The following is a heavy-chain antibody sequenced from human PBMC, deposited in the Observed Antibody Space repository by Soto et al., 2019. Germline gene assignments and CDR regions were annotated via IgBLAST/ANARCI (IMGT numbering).Heavy chain of an antibody. CDR3: ARHNYGSGSTYFDY. V-gene: IGHV4-28*01. Sequence: PSETLSLTCAVSGYSISSSNWWGWIRQPPGKGLEWIGYIYYSGTTYYNPSLKSRVTMSVDTSKNQFSLKLTSVTAVDTAVYYCARHNYGSGSTYFDYWGQGTLVTVSS. J-gene: IGHJ4*02. D-gene: IGHD3-10*01. CDR1: GYSISSSNW. CDR2: IYYSGTT.